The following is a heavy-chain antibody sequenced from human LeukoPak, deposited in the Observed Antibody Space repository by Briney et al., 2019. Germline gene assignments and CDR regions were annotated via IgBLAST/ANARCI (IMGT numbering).Heavy chain of an antibody. Sequence: ASVKVSCKASGYTFTSYAMHWVRQAPGQRLEWMGWINAGNGNTKYSQKFQGRVTITRDTSASTAYMELSSLRSEDTAVYYCARDGGGATRCNWFDPWGQGTLVTVSS. CDR3: ARDGGGATRCNWFDP. CDR2: INAGNGNT. V-gene: IGHV1-3*01. D-gene: IGHD1-26*01. J-gene: IGHJ5*02. CDR1: GYTFTSYA.